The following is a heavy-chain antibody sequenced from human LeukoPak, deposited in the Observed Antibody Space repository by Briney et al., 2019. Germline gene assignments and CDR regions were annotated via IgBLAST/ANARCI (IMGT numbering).Heavy chain of an antibody. J-gene: IGHJ6*02. V-gene: IGHV6-1*01. Sequence: SQTLSLTCAISGDSVSSNSAAWNWIRQSPSRALEWLSRTYYRAKWYNYYVVSVKSRITINPDTSKNQFSLQLNSVTPEDTAVYYCARDPTTYCGGDCYFSNGHYYYYYGMDVWGQGTTVTVSS. CDR3: ARDPTTYCGGDCYFSNGHYYYYYGMDV. CDR2: TYYRAKWYN. D-gene: IGHD2-21*02. CDR1: GDSVSSNSAA.